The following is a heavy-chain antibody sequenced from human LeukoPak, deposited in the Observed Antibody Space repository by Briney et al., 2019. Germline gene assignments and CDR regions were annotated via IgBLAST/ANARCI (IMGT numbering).Heavy chain of an antibody. D-gene: IGHD2-15*01. Sequence: GGSLRLSCAAPGFTFSDYYMTWIRQAPGKGLEWVSYISSSGSTIYYADSVKGRFTISRDNAKNTLYLQMNSLRAEDTAVYYCARDKRIAFDIWGQGTMVTVSS. CDR3: ARDKRIAFDI. CDR2: ISSSGSTI. V-gene: IGHV3-11*04. CDR1: GFTFSDYY. J-gene: IGHJ3*02.